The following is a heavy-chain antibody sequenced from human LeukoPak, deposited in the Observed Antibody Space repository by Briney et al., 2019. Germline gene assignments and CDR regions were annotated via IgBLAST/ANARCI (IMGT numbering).Heavy chain of an antibody. CDR3: ARDQSVRLLQTSSTYFKHVFAI. CDR2: IIPIFGTT. D-gene: IGHD6-13*01. Sequence: GASVKVSCKASGGTFSSYAISWVRQAPGQGPEWMGGIIPIFGTTNYAQKFQGRVTITADESTNTAYMELSSLRFDDTAVYYCARDQSVRLLQTSSTYFKHVFAIWGQGSMVTVSS. CDR1: GGTFSSYA. J-gene: IGHJ3*02. V-gene: IGHV1-69*13.